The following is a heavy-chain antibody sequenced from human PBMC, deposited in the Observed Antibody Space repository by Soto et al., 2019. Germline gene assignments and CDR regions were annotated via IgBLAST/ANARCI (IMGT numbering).Heavy chain of an antibody. CDR1: GFTFSSYG. CDR3: ARDQFEYSSSYVAFDY. J-gene: IGHJ4*02. Sequence: QVQLVESGGGVVQPGRSLRLSCAASGFTFSSYGMHWVRQAPGKGLEWVAVIWYDGSNKYYADSLKGRFTISRDNSKNTLYLQMNSLRAEDTAVYYCARDQFEYSSSYVAFDYWCQGTLVTVSS. V-gene: IGHV3-33*01. CDR2: IWYDGSNK. D-gene: IGHD6-6*01.